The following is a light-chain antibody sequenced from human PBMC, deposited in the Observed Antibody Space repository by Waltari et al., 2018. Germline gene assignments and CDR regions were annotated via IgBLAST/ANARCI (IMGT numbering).Light chain of an antibody. CDR3: CSYKRGATWV. J-gene: IGLJ3*02. CDR1: IRDVGGYDY. V-gene: IGLV2-14*03. Sequence: QSVLTQPASVSGSPGQSITISCTGTIRDVGGYDYVSWYQQPPGKPPTLILYVVVKRPSGVSTRFSAAKSDNTASLTISGLQAEDEGDYYCCSYKRGATWVFGGGTALTVL. CDR2: VVV.